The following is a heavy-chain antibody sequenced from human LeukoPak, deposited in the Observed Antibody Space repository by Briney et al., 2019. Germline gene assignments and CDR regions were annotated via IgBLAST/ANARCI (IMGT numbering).Heavy chain of an antibody. V-gene: IGHV1-69*06. Sequence: SVKLSCKPSRATVSSYAIMWVPQAPGQGLEGRGGIIPIFGTANYAQKLQGRVTITADKSTSTAYMELSSLRSEDTAVYYCARGSYYYDSSGYYSDYWGQGTLVTVSS. CDR2: IIPIFGTA. CDR3: ARGSYYYDSSGYYSDY. D-gene: IGHD3-22*01. CDR1: RATVSSYA. J-gene: IGHJ4*02.